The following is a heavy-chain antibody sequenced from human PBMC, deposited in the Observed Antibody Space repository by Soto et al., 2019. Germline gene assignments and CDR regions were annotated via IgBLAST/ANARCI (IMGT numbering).Heavy chain of an antibody. CDR3: ATTYYYDSSGYYSFDY. CDR1: GVTFSSFA. CDR2: IIPIFGTA. J-gene: IGHJ4*02. V-gene: IGHV1-69*13. Sequence: GASVKVSCKASGVTFSSFAISWGRQAHGQGLEWMGGIIPIFGTANYAQKFQGRVTITADESTSTAYMELSSLRSEDTAVYYCATTYYYDSSGYYSFDYWGQGTLVTVSS. D-gene: IGHD3-22*01.